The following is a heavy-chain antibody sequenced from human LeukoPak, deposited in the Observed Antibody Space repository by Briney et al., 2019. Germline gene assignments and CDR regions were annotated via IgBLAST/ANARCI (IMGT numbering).Heavy chain of an antibody. CDR2: ISGDGGST. J-gene: IGHJ4*02. CDR3: AKDRYSGYDFVDY. Sequence: PGGSLRLSXAASGFTFDDYAMHWVRQSPGKGLEWVSLISGDGGSTYYADSVKGRFTISRDNSKNSLYLQMNSLRTEDTALYYCAKDRYSGYDFVDYWGQGTLVTVSS. D-gene: IGHD5-12*01. CDR1: GFTFDDYA. V-gene: IGHV3-43*02.